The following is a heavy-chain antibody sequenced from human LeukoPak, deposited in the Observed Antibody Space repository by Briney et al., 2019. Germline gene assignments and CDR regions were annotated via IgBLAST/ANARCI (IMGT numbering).Heavy chain of an antibody. J-gene: IGHJ4*02. V-gene: IGHV4-4*07. D-gene: IGHD3-3*01. CDR2: IYTSGST. Sequence: SETLSLTCTVSGGSISSYYWSWIRQPAGKGLEWIGRIYTSGSTNYNPSLKSRVTMSVDTSENQFSLKLSSVTAADTAVYYCARDSTIFGVVTFDYWGQGTLVTVSS. CDR3: ARDSTIFGVVTFDY. CDR1: GGSISSYY.